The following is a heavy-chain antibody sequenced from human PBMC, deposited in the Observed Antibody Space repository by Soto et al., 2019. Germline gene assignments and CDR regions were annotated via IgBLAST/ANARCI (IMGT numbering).Heavy chain of an antibody. D-gene: IGHD5-18*01. CDR3: ARESYSFGRAFDI. CDR2: INYSGAT. Sequence: QVHLQESGPGLVKPSQTLSLTCTVSGGSINSDGYYWSWIRQHPEKGLEWIGYINYSGATYYNPCLKSLLTISVDTSKNQFSLQLNSVIAADTALYYCARESYSFGRAFDIWGHGTLVTVYS. J-gene: IGHJ4*01. V-gene: IGHV4-31*01. CDR1: GGSINSDGYY.